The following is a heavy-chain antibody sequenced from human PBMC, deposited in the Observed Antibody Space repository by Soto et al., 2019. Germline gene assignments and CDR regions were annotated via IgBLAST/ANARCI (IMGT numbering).Heavy chain of an antibody. V-gene: IGHV1-8*01. J-gene: IGHJ6*02. Sequence: ASLKVSCKASGYTFTSYDINWVRQATGQGLEWMGWMNPNSGNTGYAQKFQGRVTMTRNTSISTAYMELSSLRSEDTAVYYCARSLSGNSNYYYYGMDVWGQGTTVTVSS. D-gene: IGHD4-4*01. CDR3: ARSLSGNSNYYYYGMDV. CDR2: MNPNSGNT. CDR1: GYTFTSYD.